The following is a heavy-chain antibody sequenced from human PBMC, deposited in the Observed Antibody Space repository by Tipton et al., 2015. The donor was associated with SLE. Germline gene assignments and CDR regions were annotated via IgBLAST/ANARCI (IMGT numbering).Heavy chain of an antibody. Sequence: TLSLTCAVYGGSFSGYYWSWIRQPPGKGLEWIGEINHSGSTNYNPSLKSRVTISVDTSKNQFSLKLTSLTAADTAVYYCARGQDYDFWSGYYTKGAFDYWGRGTLVTVSS. D-gene: IGHD3-3*01. J-gene: IGHJ4*02. CDR3: ARGQDYDFWSGYYTKGAFDY. CDR2: INHSGST. CDR1: GGSFSGYY. V-gene: IGHV4-34*01.